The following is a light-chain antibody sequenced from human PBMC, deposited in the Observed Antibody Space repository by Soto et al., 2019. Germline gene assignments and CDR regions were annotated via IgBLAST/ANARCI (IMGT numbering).Light chain of an antibody. Sequence: QSALTQPASVSGSTGQSITISCTGTSSDVGGYNYVSWYQQHPGKAPKLMIYDVSNRPSGVSYRFSGSKSGNTASLTISGLQAEEEADYYCSSYTSSSTLYVFGTGTKLTVL. J-gene: IGLJ1*01. V-gene: IGLV2-14*03. CDR3: SSYTSSSTLYV. CDR1: SSDVGGYNY. CDR2: DVS.